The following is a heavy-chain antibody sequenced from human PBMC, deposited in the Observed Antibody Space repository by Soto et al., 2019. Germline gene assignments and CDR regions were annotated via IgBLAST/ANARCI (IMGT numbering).Heavy chain of an antibody. D-gene: IGHD3-3*01. CDR3: ARGEADDFWSGTAPWFDP. V-gene: IGHV4-30-2*01. Sequence: SETLSLTCAVSGGSISSGGYSWSWIRQPPGKGLEWIGYIYHGGSTYYNPSLKSRVTISVDRSKNQFSLKLSSVTAADTAVCYCARGEADDFWSGTAPWFDPWGQGTLVTVSS. CDR2: IYHGGST. CDR1: GGSISSGGYS. J-gene: IGHJ5*02.